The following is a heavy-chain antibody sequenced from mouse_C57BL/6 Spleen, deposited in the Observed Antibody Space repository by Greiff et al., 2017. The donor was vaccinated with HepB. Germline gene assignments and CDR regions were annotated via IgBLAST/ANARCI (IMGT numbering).Heavy chain of an antibody. Sequence: QVQLQQSGAELVKPGASVKLSCKASGYTFTEYTIHWVKQRSGQGLEWIGWFYPGSGSIKYNEKFKDKATLTADKSSSTVYMELSRLTSEDSAVYFCARHEDGPYYSNYYYYAMDYWGQGTSVTVSS. D-gene: IGHD2-5*01. V-gene: IGHV1-62-2*01. J-gene: IGHJ4*01. CDR3: ARHEDGPYYSNYYYYAMDY. CDR1: GYTFTEYT. CDR2: FYPGSGSI.